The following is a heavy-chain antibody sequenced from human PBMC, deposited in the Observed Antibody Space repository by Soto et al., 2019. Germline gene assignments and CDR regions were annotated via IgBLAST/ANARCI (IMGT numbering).Heavy chain of an antibody. V-gene: IGHV5-51*01. D-gene: IGHD3-22*01. CDR1: GYMFGRDW. CDR2: IYPGDSDT. J-gene: IGHJ3*02. Sequence: ESLKISCKGSGYMFGRDWIGWVRQMPGKGLEWMGIIYPGDSDTRYSPSFQGQVTISADKSISTAYLQWSSLKASDTAMYYCARDSSARDYYDSSGPGAFDIWGQGTMVTVSS. CDR3: ARDSSARDYYDSSGPGAFDI.